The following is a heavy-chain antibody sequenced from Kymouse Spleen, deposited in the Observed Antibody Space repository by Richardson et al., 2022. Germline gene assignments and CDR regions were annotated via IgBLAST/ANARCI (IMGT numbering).Heavy chain of an antibody. V-gene: IGHV1-69*05. J-gene: IGHJ6*02. Sequence: QVQLVQSGAEVKKPGSSVKVSCKASGGTFSSYAISWVRQAPGQGLEWMGGIIPIFGTANYAQKFQGRVTITTDESTSTAYMELSSLRSEDTAVYYCARGIAVAGTIYYYYGMDVWGQGTTVTVSS. D-gene: IGHD6-19*01. CDR1: GGTFSSYA. CDR2: IIPIFGTA. CDR3: ARGIAVAGTIYYYYGMDV.